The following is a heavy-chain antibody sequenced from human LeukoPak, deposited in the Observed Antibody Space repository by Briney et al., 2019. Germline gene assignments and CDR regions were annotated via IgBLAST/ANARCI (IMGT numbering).Heavy chain of an antibody. D-gene: IGHD1-14*01. V-gene: IGHV3-15*04. CDR1: GFTFSDAW. CDR3: AADVPSPLAQIDY. Sequence: GGSLRLSCAASGFTFSDAWMSWVRQVPGKGLEWVARIVAGGTKHYAAPVQGRFTVSRDDSMNLLSLQMDSLKTGDTAVYYCAADVPSPLAQIDYWGQGTPVTVSS. J-gene: IGHJ4*02. CDR2: IVAGGTK.